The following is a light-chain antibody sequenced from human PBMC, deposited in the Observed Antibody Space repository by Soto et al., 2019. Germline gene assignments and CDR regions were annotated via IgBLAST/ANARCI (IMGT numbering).Light chain of an antibody. CDR2: FGS. Sequence: DIVMTQSPLSLPVTPGEPATIYCRSSQSLLHSNGYNYLDWYLQKPGQSPQLLIYFGSNRVSGVPDRFSGSGSGTDFTLKITTVEAEDVWVYYCMQALQTPPGTFGPGTRLDIK. CDR1: QSLLHSNGYNY. V-gene: IGKV2-28*01. J-gene: IGKJ5*01. CDR3: MQALQTPPGT.